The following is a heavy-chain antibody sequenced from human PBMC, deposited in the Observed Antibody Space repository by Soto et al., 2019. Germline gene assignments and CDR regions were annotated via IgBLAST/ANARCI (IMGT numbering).Heavy chain of an antibody. J-gene: IGHJ6*02. V-gene: IGHV1-69*01. CDR3: ARGLDIVVVVAATGRDRYYYYGMDV. CDR1: GGTFSSYA. Sequence: QVQLVQSGAEVKKPGSSVKVSCKASGGTFSSYAISWVRQAPGQGLEWMGGNIPIFGTANYDQKFLGRGTITADESTSKAYMELSSLRSKDTAVYYCARGLDIVVVVAATGRDRYYYYGMDVCGQGTTDTGSS. CDR2: NIPIFGTA. D-gene: IGHD2-15*01.